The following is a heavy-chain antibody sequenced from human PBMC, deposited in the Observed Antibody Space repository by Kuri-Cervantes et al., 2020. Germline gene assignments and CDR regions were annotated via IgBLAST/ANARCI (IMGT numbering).Heavy chain of an antibody. Sequence: SETLSLTCAVYGGSFSGYYWSWIRQPPGKGLEWIGSIYYSGSTYYNPSLESRVTISVDTSKNQFSLNLNSVTAADTAVYYCARPYSSYYYMDVWGKGTTVTVSS. CDR1: GGSFSGYY. V-gene: IGHV4-34*01. CDR2: IYYSGST. CDR3: ARPYSSYYYMDV. D-gene: IGHD2-15*01. J-gene: IGHJ6*03.